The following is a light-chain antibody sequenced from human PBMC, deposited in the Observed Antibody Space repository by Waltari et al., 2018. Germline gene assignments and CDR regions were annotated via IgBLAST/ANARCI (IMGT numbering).Light chain of an antibody. J-gene: IGKJ1*01. CDR1: QNINNW. CDR3: QQYNISPST. Sequence: DIQMTQSPSTLSASVGDRVTITCRASQNINNWLAWFQLKPGKAPKLLIYQPSGLQSGVPSRFSGSGSGTDFTLTISGLQPDDFATYFCQQYNISPSTFGQGTKVEFK. V-gene: IGKV1-5*03. CDR2: QPS.